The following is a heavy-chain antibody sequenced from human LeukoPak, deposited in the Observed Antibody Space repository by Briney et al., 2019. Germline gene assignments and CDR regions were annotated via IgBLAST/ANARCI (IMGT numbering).Heavy chain of an antibody. J-gene: IGHJ4*02. CDR1: GFTFSSYA. CDR3: ATSGSYSRYYFDY. D-gene: IGHD1-26*01. Sequence: PGGSLRLSCAASGFTFSSYAMSWVRQAPGKGLEWVSAISGSGGSTYYADSVKGRFTISRDNSKNTLYLQMNSLRAEDTAVYYCATSGSYSRYYFDYWGQGTLVTVSS. V-gene: IGHV3-23*01. CDR2: ISGSGGST.